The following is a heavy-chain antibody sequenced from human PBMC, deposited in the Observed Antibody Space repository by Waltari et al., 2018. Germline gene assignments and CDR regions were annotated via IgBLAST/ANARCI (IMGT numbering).Heavy chain of an antibody. D-gene: IGHD3-3*01. J-gene: IGHJ3*02. CDR2: IYYSGST. CDR1: GGSISSGDYY. V-gene: IGHV4-30-4*08. CDR3: ARFLQGLRFLEWLPNDAFDI. Sequence: QVQLQESGPGLVKPSQTLSLTCTVSGGSISSGDYYWSWIRQPPGKGLEWIGYIYYSGSTYYNPSLKGRVTISVDTSKNQFSLKLSSVTAADTAVYYCARFLQGLRFLEWLPNDAFDIWGQGTMVTVSS.